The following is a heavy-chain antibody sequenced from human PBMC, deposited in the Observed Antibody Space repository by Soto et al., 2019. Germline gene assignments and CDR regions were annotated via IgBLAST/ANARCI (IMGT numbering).Heavy chain of an antibody. J-gene: IGHJ2*01. CDR1: GFTFSSYS. CDR2: ISSSSTI. Sequence: GGSLRLSCAASGFTFSSYSMNWVRQAPGKGLEWVSYISSSSTIYYADSVKGRFTISRDNAKNSLYLQMNSLRDEDTAVYYCARDHRSGYSGYDSNWYFDLWGRGTQVTVSS. CDR3: ARDHRSGYSGYDSNWYFDL. V-gene: IGHV3-48*02. D-gene: IGHD5-12*01.